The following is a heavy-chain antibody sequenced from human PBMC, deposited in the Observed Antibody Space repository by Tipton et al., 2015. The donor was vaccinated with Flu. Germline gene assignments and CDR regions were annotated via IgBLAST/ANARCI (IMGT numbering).Heavy chain of an antibody. V-gene: IGHV3-53*01. CDR2: IYSGGST. D-gene: IGHD1-26*01. CDR3: AWGVGATPTSGYYYGMDV. Sequence: SLRLSCAASGFTVSSNYMSWVRQAPGKGLEWVSVIYSGGSTYYADSVKGRFTISRDNSKNTLYLQMNSLRAEDTAVYYCAWGVGATPTSGYYYGMDVWGQGTTVTASS. J-gene: IGHJ6*02. CDR1: GFTVSSNY.